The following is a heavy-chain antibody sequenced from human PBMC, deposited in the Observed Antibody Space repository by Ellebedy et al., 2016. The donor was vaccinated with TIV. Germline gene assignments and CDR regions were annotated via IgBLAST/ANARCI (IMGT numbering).Heavy chain of an antibody. CDR2: ISGGVVNT. CDR3: AKGCGGSCYWEAY. D-gene: IGHD2-15*01. J-gene: IGHJ4*02. CDR1: GFTFSNYV. Sequence: GESLKISCAASGFTFSNYVLSWVRQAPGKGLEWVSSISGGVVNTYYADSVKGRFTISRDNSKNTLYLQMNSLRAEDTAVYYCAKGCGGSCYWEAYWGQGTLVTVSS. V-gene: IGHV3-23*01.